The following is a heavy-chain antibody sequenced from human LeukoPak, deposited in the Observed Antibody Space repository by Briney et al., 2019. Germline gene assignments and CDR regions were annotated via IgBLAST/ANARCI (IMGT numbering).Heavy chain of an antibody. CDR3: ARGITLIIGDIFYFDY. CDR1: GFSFSDYY. J-gene: IGHJ4*02. D-gene: IGHD4-17*01. V-gene: IGHV3-11*01. Sequence: PGGSLRLSCAASGFSFSDYYMSWIRRAPGKGLEWVSYISSSGSDIYYADSVKGRFTISRDNAKNSLSLQMDRLRDEDTAVYYCARGITLIIGDIFYFDYWGQGTLVTV. CDR2: ISSSGSDI.